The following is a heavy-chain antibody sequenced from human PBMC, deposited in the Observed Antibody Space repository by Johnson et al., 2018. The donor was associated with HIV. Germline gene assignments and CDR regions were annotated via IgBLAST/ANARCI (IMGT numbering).Heavy chain of an antibody. CDR1: GFTISTKY. D-gene: IGHD6-6*01. CDR3: AKDRRTYSSSADAFDI. CDR2: ISIGGST. Sequence: VQLVESGGGVVRPGGSLRLSCAASGFTISTKYFNWVRQAPGKGLEWVSVISIGGSTYYADSVKGRFTISRDNSKNTLYLQMNSLRAEDTAVYYCAKDRRTYSSSADAFDIWGQGTMVTVSS. J-gene: IGHJ3*02. V-gene: IGHV3-66*01.